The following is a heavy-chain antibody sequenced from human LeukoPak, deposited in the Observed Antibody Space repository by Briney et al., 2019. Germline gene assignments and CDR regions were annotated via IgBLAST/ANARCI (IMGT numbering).Heavy chain of an antibody. V-gene: IGHV3-48*03. CDR3: ARHDYGGNSGDY. CDR1: GFRFSSYE. J-gene: IGHJ4*02. D-gene: IGHD4-23*01. Sequence: GGSPRLSCAASGFRFSSYEMNWVRQAPGKGLEWVSYIGTSSSTIYYADSVKGRFTISRDNAKNSLYLQMNSLRDEDTAVYYCARHDYGGNSGDYWGQGTLVTVSS. CDR2: IGTSSSTI.